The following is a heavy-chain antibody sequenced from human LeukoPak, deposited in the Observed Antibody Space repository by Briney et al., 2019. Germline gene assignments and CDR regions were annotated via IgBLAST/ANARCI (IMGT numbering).Heavy chain of an antibody. Sequence: SETLSLTCTVSGGSISSYYWSWIRQPAGKGLEWIGRIYTSGSTNYNPSLKSRVTMSVDTSKNQFSLKLSSVTAADTAVYYCAREGVESYDPVRIYYYYYMDVWGKGTTVTVSS. D-gene: IGHD5-12*01. CDR1: GGSISSYY. CDR2: IYTSGST. V-gene: IGHV4-4*07. J-gene: IGHJ6*03. CDR3: AREGVESYDPVRIYYYYYMDV.